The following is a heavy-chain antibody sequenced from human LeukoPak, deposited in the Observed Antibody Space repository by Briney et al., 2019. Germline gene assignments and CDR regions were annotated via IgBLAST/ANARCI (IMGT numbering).Heavy chain of an antibody. CDR1: GGSFSGYY. D-gene: IGHD5-24*01. V-gene: IGHV4-34*01. Sequence: PSETLSLTCAVYGGSFSGYYWSWIRQPPGKGLEWIGEINHSGSTNYNPSLKSRVTISVDTSKNQFSLKLSSVTAADTAVYYCARVGDGYNSDYWGQGTLVTVSS. J-gene: IGHJ4*02. CDR3: ARVGDGYNSDY. CDR2: INHSGST.